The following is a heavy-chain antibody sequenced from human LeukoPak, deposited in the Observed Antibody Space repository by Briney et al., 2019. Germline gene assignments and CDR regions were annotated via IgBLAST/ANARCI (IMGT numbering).Heavy chain of an antibody. J-gene: IGHJ4*02. D-gene: IGHD1-26*01. CDR2: IYTSGST. CDR3: ARDRYKWELSD. V-gene: IGHV4-61*02. Sequence: TLSLTCTVSGGSISSGSYYWRRIRQPAGKGREWIGRIYTSGSTNYNPSLKSRVTISVDTSKNQFSLKLSSVTAADTAVYYCARDRYKWELSDWGQGTLVTVSS. CDR1: GGSISSGSYY.